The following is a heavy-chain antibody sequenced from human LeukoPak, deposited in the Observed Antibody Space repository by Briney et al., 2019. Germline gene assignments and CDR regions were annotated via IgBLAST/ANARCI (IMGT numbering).Heavy chain of an antibody. CDR1: GGSISSYY. J-gene: IGHJ4*02. D-gene: IGHD5-12*01. V-gene: IGHV4-59*01. CDR3: ARVSGYDWESFYDY. Sequence: SQTLSLTCTVSGGSISSYYWSWIRQPPGKGLEWIGYIYYSGSTNYNPSLKSRVTISVDTSKNQFSLKLSSVTAADTAMYYCARVSGYDWESFYDYWGQGSLVTVSS. CDR2: IYYSGST.